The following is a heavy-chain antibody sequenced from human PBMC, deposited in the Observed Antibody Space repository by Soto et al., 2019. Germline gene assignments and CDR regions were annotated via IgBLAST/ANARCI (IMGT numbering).Heavy chain of an antibody. Sequence: GGSLRLSCAASGFTFSSYAMSWVRQAPGKGLEWVSAMSGSGGSTNYADSVKGRFTISRDNSKNTLYLQMNSLRAEDTAIYYCAKDLHNWNSGEDYWGQGTLVTVSS. CDR3: AKDLHNWNSGEDY. D-gene: IGHD1-1*01. V-gene: IGHV3-23*01. CDR1: GFTFSSYA. J-gene: IGHJ4*02. CDR2: MSGSGGST.